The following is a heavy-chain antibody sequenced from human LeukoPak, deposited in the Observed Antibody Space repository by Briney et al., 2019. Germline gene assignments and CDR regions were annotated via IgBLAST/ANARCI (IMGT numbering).Heavy chain of an antibody. CDR2: INPNSGGT. J-gene: IGHJ4*02. D-gene: IGHD3-22*01. V-gene: IGHV1-2*02. CDR1: GYTFTGYY. CDR3: ARAKGSGSPNYFDY. Sequence: SVNVSCKASGYTFTGYYMHWVRQAPGQGLEWMGWINPNSGGTNYAQKFQGRVTMTRDTSISTAYMELSRLRSDDTAVYYCARAKGSGSPNYFDYWGQGTLVTVSS.